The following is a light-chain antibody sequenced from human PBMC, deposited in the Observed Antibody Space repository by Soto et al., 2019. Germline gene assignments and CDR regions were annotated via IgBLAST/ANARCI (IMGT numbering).Light chain of an antibody. CDR2: KAS. J-gene: IGKJ1*01. Sequence: DIQMTQSPSTLSGSVGDRVTITCRASQTISSWLAWYQQKPGKAPKLLIYKASTLKSGVPSRFSGSGSGTEFTLTISSLQPEDFATYYCQQYDSLSVTFGQGTKVDI. CDR1: QTISSW. CDR3: QQYDSLSVT. V-gene: IGKV1-5*03.